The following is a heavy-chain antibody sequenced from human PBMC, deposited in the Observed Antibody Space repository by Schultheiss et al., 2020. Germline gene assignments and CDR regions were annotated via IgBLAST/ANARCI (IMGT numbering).Heavy chain of an antibody. D-gene: IGHD2-15*01. J-gene: IGHJ4*02. V-gene: IGHV3-30-3*01. Sequence: GGSLRLSCAASGFTFSSYAMHWVRQAPGKGLEWVAVISYDGSNKYYADSVKGRFTISRDNSKNTLYLQMNSLRAEDTAVYYCATGGGSTNKRTPFDYWGQGTLVTVSS. CDR1: GFTFSSYA. CDR2: ISYDGSNK. CDR3: ATGGGSTNKRTPFDY.